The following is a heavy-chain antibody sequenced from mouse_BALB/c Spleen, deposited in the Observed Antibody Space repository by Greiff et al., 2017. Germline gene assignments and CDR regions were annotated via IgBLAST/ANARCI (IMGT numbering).Heavy chain of an antibody. V-gene: IGHV1-9*01. CDR1: GYTFSSYW. CDR3: ARSRGYGNSWFAY. J-gene: IGHJ3*01. Sequence: VKLMESGAELMKPGASVKISCKATGYTFSSYWIEWVKQRPGHGLEWIGEILPGSGSTNYNEKFKGKATFTADTSSNTAYMQLSSLTSEDSAVYYCARSRGYGNSWFAYWGQGTLVTVSA. CDR2: ILPGSGST. D-gene: IGHD2-10*02.